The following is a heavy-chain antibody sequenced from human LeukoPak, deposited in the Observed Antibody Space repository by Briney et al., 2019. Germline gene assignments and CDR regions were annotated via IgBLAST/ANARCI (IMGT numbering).Heavy chain of an antibody. CDR2: IRYDGSNK. CDR3: AKDQLWFGELFAY. V-gene: IGHV3-30*02. J-gene: IGHJ4*02. Sequence: QTGGSLRLSCAASGFTFSSYGMHWVRQAPGKGLEWVTFIRYDGSNKYYADSVKGRFTISRDNSKNTLYLQMNSLRAEDTAVYYCAKDQLWFGELFAYWGQGTLVTVSS. CDR1: GFTFSSYG. D-gene: IGHD3-10*01.